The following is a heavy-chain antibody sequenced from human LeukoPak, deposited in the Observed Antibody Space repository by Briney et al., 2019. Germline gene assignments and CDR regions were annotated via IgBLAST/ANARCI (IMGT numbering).Heavy chain of an antibody. D-gene: IGHD6-19*01. CDR1: GGSISSSSYY. J-gene: IGHJ4*02. CDR2: IYYSGST. CDR3: ARGRRIAVAGRLFFDY. Sequence: SETLSLTCTVSGGSISSSSYYWGWIRQPPGKGLEWIGSIYYSGSTYYNPSLKSRVTISVDTSENQFSLKLSSVTAADTAVYYCARGRRIAVAGRLFFDYWGQGTLVTVSS. V-gene: IGHV4-39*01.